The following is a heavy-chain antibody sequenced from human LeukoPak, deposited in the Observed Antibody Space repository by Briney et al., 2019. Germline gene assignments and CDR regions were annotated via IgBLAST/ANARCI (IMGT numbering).Heavy chain of an antibody. CDR1: GDSVSNKNAA. J-gene: IGHJ5*02. Sequence: SQTLSLTCAISGDSVSNKNAAWDWIRQSPSRGLEWLGRAYYRSKWYNDYAVSVESRISINPDTTKNQFSLQLNSVTPQDTAVYYCARHVFHSQLHWFDPWGQGTLVTVSS. V-gene: IGHV6-1*01. CDR2: AYYRSKWYN. CDR3: ARHVFHSQLHWFDP. D-gene: IGHD5-18*01.